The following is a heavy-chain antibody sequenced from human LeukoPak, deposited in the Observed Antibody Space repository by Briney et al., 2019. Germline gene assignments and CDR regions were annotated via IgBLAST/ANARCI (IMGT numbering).Heavy chain of an antibody. J-gene: IGHJ6*02. D-gene: IGHD3-10*01. CDR1: GFSLSSNGLW. Sequence: SGPALVKATQTLTGTCTFSGFSLSSNGLWESWISQAPGKALEWLARIAWDDDKFYTTSLKSRLTISKDTSKKQVVLTMTNMDPVDTATYYCARLFVVVRGVNYDYHGMDVWRQGTTVTVSS. CDR2: IAWDDDK. V-gene: IGHV2-70*17. CDR3: ARLFVVVRGVNYDYHGMDV.